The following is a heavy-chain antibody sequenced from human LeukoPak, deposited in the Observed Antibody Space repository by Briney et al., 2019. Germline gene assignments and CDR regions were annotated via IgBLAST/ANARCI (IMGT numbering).Heavy chain of an antibody. V-gene: IGHV4-59*12. CDR1: GGSIGSYY. Sequence: SETLSLTCTIPGGSIGSYYWTWIRQPPGKGLEWIGHMYYSGSTYYKPSLRSRVTMSLDTSKNQFSLKLTSVTAADTAVYYCARVRGVCSGRSCYEIDSWGQGALVTVSS. D-gene: IGHD2-15*01. J-gene: IGHJ4*02. CDR3: ARVRGVCSGRSCYEIDS. CDR2: MYYSGST.